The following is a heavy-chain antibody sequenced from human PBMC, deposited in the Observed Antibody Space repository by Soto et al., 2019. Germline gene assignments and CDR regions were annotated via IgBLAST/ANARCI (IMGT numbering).Heavy chain of an antibody. CDR1: GFTFSSYA. Sequence: EVQLLESGGGLVQPGGSLRLSCAASGFTFSSYAMNWVRQAPGKGLEWVSGISGSGGSTYYADSVKGRFTLSRDNSRNTLYLQMNSLRAEDTAVYYCAKGNYYDSSDSLHHFDYWGQGTLVTVSS. D-gene: IGHD3-22*01. CDR2: ISGSGGST. J-gene: IGHJ4*02. CDR3: AKGNYYDSSDSLHHFDY. V-gene: IGHV3-23*01.